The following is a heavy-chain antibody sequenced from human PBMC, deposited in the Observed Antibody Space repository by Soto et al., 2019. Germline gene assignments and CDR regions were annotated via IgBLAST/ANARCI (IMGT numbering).Heavy chain of an antibody. J-gene: IGHJ5*02. CDR3: ARVYPSDTRYGYVGNNWFDP. D-gene: IGHD5-18*01. CDR1: GGTFSRYS. Sequence: SVKVSCKASGGTFSRYSITWVRQAPGHGLEWIGRIIPIFGIASYAQKFQGRVTMTRDTSTSTVYMELSSLRSEDTAVYYCARVYPSDTRYGYVGNNWFDPWGQGTLVTVSS. CDR2: IIPIFGIA. V-gene: IGHV1-69*02.